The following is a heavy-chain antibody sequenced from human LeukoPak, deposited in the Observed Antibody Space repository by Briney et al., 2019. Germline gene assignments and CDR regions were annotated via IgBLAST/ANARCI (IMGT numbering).Heavy chain of an antibody. CDR1: GGTFSSYA. V-gene: IGHV1-69*06. CDR2: IIPIFGTA. D-gene: IGHD2-21*02. CDR3: ASPAAHCGGDCYFDY. J-gene: IGHJ4*02. Sequence: SVKVSCKASGGTFSSYAISWVRQAPGQGLEWMGGIIPIFGTANYAQKFQGRVTITADKSTSTAYMELSSLRSEDTAVYYCASPAAHCGGDCYFDYWGQRTLVTVSS.